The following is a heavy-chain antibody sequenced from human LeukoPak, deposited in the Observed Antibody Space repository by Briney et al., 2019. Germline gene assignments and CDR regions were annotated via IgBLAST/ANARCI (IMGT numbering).Heavy chain of an antibody. CDR2: INHSGST. V-gene: IGHV4-34*01. CDR1: GGSFSGYY. J-gene: IGHJ4*02. D-gene: IGHD6-19*01. CDR3: ARGEYSSGWYEGYY. Sequence: SETLSLTCAVYGGSFSGYYWSWIRQPPGKGLEWIGEINHSGSTNYNPSLKSRVTISVDTSKNQFPLKLSSVTAADTAVYYCARGEYSSGWYEGYYWGQGTLVTVSS.